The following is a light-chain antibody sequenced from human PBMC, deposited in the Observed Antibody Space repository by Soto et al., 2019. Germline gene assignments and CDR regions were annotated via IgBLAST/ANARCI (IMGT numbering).Light chain of an antibody. CDR2: AAT. V-gene: IGKV1-39*01. J-gene: IGKJ2*01. CDR1: QTISKC. Sequence: DIQMTQSPSSLSTSVGDRVTITCRASQTISKCLTWYQQKPGKAPNLLIYAATTLHSGVPSRFSGSGSGTDFTLTISSLLPEDFATYYCQQNYGTQYTFGQGTKLEIK. CDR3: QQNYGTQYT.